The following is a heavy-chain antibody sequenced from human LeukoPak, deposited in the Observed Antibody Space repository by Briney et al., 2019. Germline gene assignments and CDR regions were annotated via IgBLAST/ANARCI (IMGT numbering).Heavy chain of an antibody. CDR3: ARGQNYYGSGSYDY. V-gene: IGHV4-59*06. D-gene: IGHD3-10*01. CDR2: IYYSGST. CDR1: GASISNYY. Sequence: SETLSLTCTVSGASISNYYWSWIRQHPGKGLEWIGYIYYSGSTYYNPSLKSRVTISVDTSKNQFSLKLSSVTAADTAVYYCARGQNYYGSGSYDYWGQGTLVTVSS. J-gene: IGHJ4*02.